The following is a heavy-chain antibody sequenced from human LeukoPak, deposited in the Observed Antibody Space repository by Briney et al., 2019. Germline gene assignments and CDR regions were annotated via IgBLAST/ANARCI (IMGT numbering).Heavy chain of an antibody. CDR3: ARHEDYSDSYYYYGMDV. Sequence: PXKGXXXXXXXYXXDSNIRYSPSFQAQVTISVDKSISTAYLQWSSLKASDTAIYYCARHEDYSDSYYYYGMDVWGLGTTVTVSS. V-gene: IGHV5-51*01. CDR2: XYXXDSNI. D-gene: IGHD4-11*01. J-gene: IGHJ6*02.